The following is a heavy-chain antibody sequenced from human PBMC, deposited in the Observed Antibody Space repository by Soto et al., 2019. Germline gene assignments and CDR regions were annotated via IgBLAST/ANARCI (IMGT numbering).Heavy chain of an antibody. V-gene: IGHV1-58*02. J-gene: IGHJ4*02. CDR3: VAEDYSGGDCCHFDY. Sequence: SVKVSCKTSGFTFSNSAIQWVRQAPGQRHEWKGWIGVVKGNTNYAQTVQGRVTITRDVSTNTAYMELSSLRSDDTAVYYCVAEDYSGGDCCHFDYWGLGTLVTVSS. CDR1: GFTFSNSA. D-gene: IGHD2-21*02. CDR2: IGVVKGNT.